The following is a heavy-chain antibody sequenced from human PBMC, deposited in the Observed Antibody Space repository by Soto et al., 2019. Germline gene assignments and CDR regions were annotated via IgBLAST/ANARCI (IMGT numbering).Heavy chain of an antibody. J-gene: IGHJ6*03. Sequence: ASVKVSCKTSGDSFNDYYIHWVRQAPGQGLEWMGWINPNGGATKYAQKLQGRVTVTRDTSIRTVYMELSSLRSDDTPVYYCARESGGATATLDYYYFYMDVWGKGTTVTVSS. CDR3: ARESGGATATLDYYYFYMDV. CDR1: GDSFNDYY. V-gene: IGHV1-2*02. CDR2: INPNGGAT. D-gene: IGHD5-12*01.